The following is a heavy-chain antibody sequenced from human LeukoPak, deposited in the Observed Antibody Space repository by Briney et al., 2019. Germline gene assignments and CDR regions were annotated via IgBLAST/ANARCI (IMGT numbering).Heavy chain of an antibody. CDR3: ARDKSVSDWYFDL. V-gene: IGHV3-66*01. D-gene: IGHD5/OR15-5a*01. CDR1: GFTASSNY. Sequence: GGSLRLSCAASGFTASSNYMSWVRQAPGKGLEWVSVIYSGGSTYYGDSVKGRFTISRDKSKNTLYLQMNSLRAEDTAVYYCARDKSVSDWYFDLWGRGTLVTVSS. J-gene: IGHJ2*01. CDR2: IYSGGST.